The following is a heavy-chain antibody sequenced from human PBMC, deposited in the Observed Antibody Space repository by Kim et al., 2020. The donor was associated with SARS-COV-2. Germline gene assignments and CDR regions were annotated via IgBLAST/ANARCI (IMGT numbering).Heavy chain of an antibody. Sequence: ASVKVSCKASGYTFTSYYMHWVRQAPGQGLEWMGIINPSGGSTSYAQKFQGRVTMTRDTSTSTVYMELSSLRSEDTAVYYCARGRSIVPRDYYGMDVWGQGTTVTVSS. V-gene: IGHV1-46*01. CDR2: INPSGGST. CDR3: ARGRSIVPRDYYGMDV. J-gene: IGHJ6*02. CDR1: GYTFTSYY. D-gene: IGHD1-26*01.